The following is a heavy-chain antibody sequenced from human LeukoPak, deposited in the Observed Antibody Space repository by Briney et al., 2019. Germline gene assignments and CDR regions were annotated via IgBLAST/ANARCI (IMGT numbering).Heavy chain of an antibody. CDR3: AAGNLDY. D-gene: IGHD4-23*01. Sequence: GGSLRLSCATSGFTVSYSYMNWVRQAPGKGLEWASVIYSGGSTYYADSVKGRFTISRDNSKNTLYLQMNSLRAEDTAVYYCAAGNLDYWGQGTLVTVSS. CDR2: IYSGGST. V-gene: IGHV3-66*01. J-gene: IGHJ4*02. CDR1: GFTVSYSY.